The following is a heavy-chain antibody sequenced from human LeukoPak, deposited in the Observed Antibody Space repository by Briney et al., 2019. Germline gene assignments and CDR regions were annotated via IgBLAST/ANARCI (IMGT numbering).Heavy chain of an antibody. CDR1: GFTFSNYT. CDR3: ARGDSSWYRWFDP. D-gene: IGHD6-13*01. Sequence: GRSLRLSCAASGFTFSNYTVHWVRQAPGKGLEWVAVISYDGSNKHYADSVEGRFTISRDNSKNTLHLQMNSLRAEDTAVYYCARGDSSWYRWFDPWGQGTLVTVSS. CDR2: ISYDGSNK. J-gene: IGHJ5*02. V-gene: IGHV3-30-3*01.